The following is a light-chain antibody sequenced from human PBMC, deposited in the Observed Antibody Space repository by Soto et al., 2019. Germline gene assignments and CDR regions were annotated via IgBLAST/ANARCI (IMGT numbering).Light chain of an antibody. Sequence: QSALTQPASVSGSPGQSITISCTGTSSDVGGYIYVSWYQQHPGKAPKLMIYDVSVRPSGVSNRFSGSKSGNTASLTISGLQAEDEADYYCSSYTSSSTLYVFGIGTKVTVL. V-gene: IGLV2-14*01. CDR2: DVS. CDR3: SSYTSSSTLYV. CDR1: SSDVGGYIY. J-gene: IGLJ1*01.